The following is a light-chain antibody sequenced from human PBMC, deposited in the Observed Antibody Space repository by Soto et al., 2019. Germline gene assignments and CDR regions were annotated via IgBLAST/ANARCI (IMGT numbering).Light chain of an antibody. CDR2: GVS. Sequence: QSFLTQPASVSGSPGQSITISCTGTNSDVGAFEYVSWYQQHPGKAPKILIYGVSNRPSGVSNRFSGSKSGNTASLTISGLQAEDEADYYCSSYTGSTTVVFGGGTKVTVL. J-gene: IGLJ2*01. CDR1: NSDVGAFEY. CDR3: SSYTGSTTVV. V-gene: IGLV2-14*01.